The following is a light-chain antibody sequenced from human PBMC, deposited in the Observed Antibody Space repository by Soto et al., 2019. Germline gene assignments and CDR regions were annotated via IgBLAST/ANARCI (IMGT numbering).Light chain of an antibody. CDR2: QVT. CDR1: SSDLAIYNY. Sequence: ALTQPASVSGSPGQSITISSTGTSSDLAIYNYVSWYQQQPGKAPKLMIYQVTNRPSGVSNRFSGSRSGNTASLTISGLQAEDEADYYCSSYTDSSNYVFGTGTKVTVL. J-gene: IGLJ1*01. V-gene: IGLV2-14*01. CDR3: SSYTDSSNYV.